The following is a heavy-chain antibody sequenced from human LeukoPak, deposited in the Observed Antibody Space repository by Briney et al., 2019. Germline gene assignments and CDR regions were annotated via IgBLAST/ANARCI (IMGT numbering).Heavy chain of an antibody. V-gene: IGHV1-69*05. CDR1: GGTFSSYA. Sequence: SVKVPCKASGGTFSSYAISWVRQAPGQGLEWMGGIIPIFGTANYAQKFQGRVTITTDESTSTAYMELSSLRSEDTAVYYCARGDGYNRRGYYYYMDVWGKGTTVTVSS. CDR3: ARGDGYNRRGYYYYMDV. J-gene: IGHJ6*03. CDR2: IIPIFGTA. D-gene: IGHD5-24*01.